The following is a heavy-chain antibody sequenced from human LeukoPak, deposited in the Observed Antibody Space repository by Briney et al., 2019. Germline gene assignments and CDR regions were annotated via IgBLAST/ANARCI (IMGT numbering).Heavy chain of an antibody. Sequence: SETLSLTCTVFGGSFNTDYWSWIRQPPGKGLEWIGEINHSGGTNYNPSLKSRVTISVDKSKNQFSLKLSSVTAADTAVYYCASGTTYDILTGYHAPDAFDIWGQGTMVTVSS. J-gene: IGHJ3*02. D-gene: IGHD3-9*01. CDR1: GGSFNTDY. CDR2: INHSGGT. CDR3: ASGTTYDILTGYHAPDAFDI. V-gene: IGHV4-34*01.